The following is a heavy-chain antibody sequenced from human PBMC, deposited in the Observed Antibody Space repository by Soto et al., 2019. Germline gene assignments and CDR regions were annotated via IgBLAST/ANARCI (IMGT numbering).Heavy chain of an antibody. CDR2: ISAYNGNT. Sequence: GASVKVSCKASGYTFTSYGISWVRQAPGQGLEWMGWISAYNGNTNYAQKLQGRVTMTTDTSTSTAYMELRSLRSDDTAVHYCASSQLWFGEVLPSPPNYWGQGTLVTVSS. V-gene: IGHV1-18*01. D-gene: IGHD3-10*01. CDR1: GYTFTSYG. J-gene: IGHJ4*02. CDR3: ASSQLWFGEVLPSPPNY.